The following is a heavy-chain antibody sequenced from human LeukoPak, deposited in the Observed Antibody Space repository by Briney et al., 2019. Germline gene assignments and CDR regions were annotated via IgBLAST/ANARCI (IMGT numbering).Heavy chain of an antibody. CDR1: GGTFSSYA. D-gene: IGHD3-16*01. CDR3: ARDPSGGYVPYFDY. J-gene: IGHJ4*02. CDR2: IIPILGIT. V-gene: IGHV1-69*04. Sequence: SVKVSCKASGGTFSSYAISWVRQAPGPGLEWMGRIIPILGITNYAQKFQGRVTITADKSTSTAYMELSSLRSDDTAVYYCARDPSGGYVPYFDYWGQGTLVTVSS.